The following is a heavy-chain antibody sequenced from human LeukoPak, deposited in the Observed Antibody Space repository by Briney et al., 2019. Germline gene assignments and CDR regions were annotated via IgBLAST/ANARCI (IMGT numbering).Heavy chain of an antibody. CDR1: GYTFTSYG. J-gene: IGHJ6*02. CDR2: ISAYNGNT. CDR3: TYSSTGSPLYYYYGMDV. Sequence: ASVKVSCKASGYTFTSYGISWVRQAPGQGLEWMGWISAYNGNTNYAQKLQGRVTMTTDTSTSTAYMELRSLRSDDTAVYYCTYSSTGSPLYYYYGMDVWGQGTTVTVSS. D-gene: IGHD2-2*01. V-gene: IGHV1-18*01.